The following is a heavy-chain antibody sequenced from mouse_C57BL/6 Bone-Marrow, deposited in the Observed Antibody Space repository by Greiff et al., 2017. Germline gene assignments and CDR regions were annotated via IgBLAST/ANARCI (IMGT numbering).Heavy chain of an antibody. D-gene: IGHD1-1*01. J-gene: IGHJ2*01. CDR3: ARKREFISKEEARDY. Sequence: VQLQQPGTELVKPGASVKLSCKASGYTFTSYWMHWVKQRPGQGLEWIGNINPSNGGTNYNEKFQSKATLTVDKSSSTAYMQLSSLTSEDSAVSYAARKREFISKEEARDYWGQGTTLTVSS. V-gene: IGHV1-53*01. CDR2: INPSNGGT. CDR1: GYTFTSYW.